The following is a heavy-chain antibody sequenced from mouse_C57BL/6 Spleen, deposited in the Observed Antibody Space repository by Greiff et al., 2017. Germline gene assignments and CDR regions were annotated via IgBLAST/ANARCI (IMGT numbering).Heavy chain of an antibody. CDR1: GYTFTSYT. V-gene: IGHV1-4*01. D-gene: IGHD2-5*01. J-gene: IGHJ3*01. CDR2: INPSSGYT. Sequence: QVQLQQSGAELARPGASVKMSCKASGYTFTSYTMHWVKQRPGQSLEWIGYINPSSGYTKYNQKFKDKATLTADKSSSTAYMQLSSLTSEDSAVYYCARSSNPAWFAYWGQGTLVTVSA. CDR3: ARSSNPAWFAY.